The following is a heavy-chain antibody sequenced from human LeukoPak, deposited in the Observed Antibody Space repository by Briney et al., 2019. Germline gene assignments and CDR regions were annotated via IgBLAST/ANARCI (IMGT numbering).Heavy chain of an antibody. CDR2: ISGSGDST. D-gene: IGHD2-2*01. J-gene: IGHJ4*02. Sequence: GGSLRLSCAASGFTFRSYGMTWVRQAPGKGLEWVSAISGSGDSTYYADSVKGRFTISRDNSRNTLYLQMNSLRAGDTAAYYCAKSFRSTSLDYWGQGTLVTVSS. V-gene: IGHV3-23*01. CDR3: AKSFRSTSLDY. CDR1: GFTFRSYG.